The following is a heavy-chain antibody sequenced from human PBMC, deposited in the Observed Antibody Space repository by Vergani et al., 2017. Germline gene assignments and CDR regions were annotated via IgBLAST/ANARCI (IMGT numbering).Heavy chain of an antibody. J-gene: IGHJ6*02. Sequence: EVQLVQSGAEVKMPAATMKISCKVSGYTFTDHYMHWVKQAPGKGLEWMGLVDPEDGETIYAEKFKGRVTIAADTSTDTAHLELSSLISEDTAVYYCATPQTVTTGGMEVWGQGTTVIVSS. D-gene: IGHD4-17*01. CDR3: ATPQTVTTGGMEV. CDR2: VDPEDGET. CDR1: GYTFTDHY. V-gene: IGHV1-69-2*01.